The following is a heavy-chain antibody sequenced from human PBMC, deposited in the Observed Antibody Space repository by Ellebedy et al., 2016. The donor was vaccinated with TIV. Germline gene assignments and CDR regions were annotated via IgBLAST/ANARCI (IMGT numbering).Heavy chain of an antibody. Sequence: SETLSLTCTVSGGSISSYYWSWIRQPPGKGLEWIGYIYYSGSTNYNPSLKSRVTISVDTSKNQFSLKLSSVTAADTAVYYCARQAVGNYYYYYGMDVWGQGTTVTVSS. CDR1: GGSISSYY. D-gene: IGHD1-1*01. CDR3: ARQAVGNYYYYYGMDV. CDR2: IYYSGST. V-gene: IGHV4-59*08. J-gene: IGHJ6*02.